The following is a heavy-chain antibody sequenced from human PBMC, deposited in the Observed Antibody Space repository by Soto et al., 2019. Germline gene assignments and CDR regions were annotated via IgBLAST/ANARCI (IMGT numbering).Heavy chain of an antibody. V-gene: IGHV1-69*06. D-gene: IGHD2-21*01. CDR1: VDTFSRYY. CDR2: ILPVFGPT. J-gene: IGHJ5*02. CDR3: ARGSVLQLWWNGFGP. Sequence: QEQLVQSGAEVRTPGSSVTVSCKASVDTFSRYYISWIRQAPGQGLEWMGGILPVFGPTNYAQKFEGRATINADKSTNTASLQLTSLKSADTAVSYSARGSVLQLWWNGFGPWGQGTMVTVST.